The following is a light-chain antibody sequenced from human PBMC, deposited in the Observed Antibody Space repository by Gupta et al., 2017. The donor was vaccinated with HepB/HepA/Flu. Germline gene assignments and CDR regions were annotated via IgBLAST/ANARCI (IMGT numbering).Light chain of an antibody. CDR3: SSWDTSLSTWV. CDR1: SSNVGNQG. CDR2: RNN. Sequence: QGGLTQPPSVSKGLRQTATLTCTGDSSNVGNQGAAWLQQHQGHPPKLLSYRNNNRPSGISERFSASRSGNTAALTITGLQPEDESDYYCSSWDTSLSTWVFGGGTKLTVL. J-gene: IGLJ3*02. V-gene: IGLV10-54*04.